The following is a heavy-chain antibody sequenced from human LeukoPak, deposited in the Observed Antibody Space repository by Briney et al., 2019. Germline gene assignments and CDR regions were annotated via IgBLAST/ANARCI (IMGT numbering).Heavy chain of an antibody. CDR1: GYTFTSSD. CDR3: ARLSKAYNWDEYYYYYFLNG. Sequence: GTSVKVSCKASGYTFTSSDINWVRQATGQGLEWMGWMNPNSGNTGYAQKFQGRVTMTRDISTGTAYMELTNLRSEDTATYYCARLSKAYNWDEYYYYYFLNGWGKGTTVIVSS. V-gene: IGHV1-8*01. CDR2: MNPNSGNT. D-gene: IGHD1-1*01. J-gene: IGHJ6*03.